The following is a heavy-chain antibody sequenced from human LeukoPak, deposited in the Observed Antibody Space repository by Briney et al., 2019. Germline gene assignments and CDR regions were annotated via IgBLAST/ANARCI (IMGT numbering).Heavy chain of an antibody. CDR2: FDPEDGET. CDR1: GYTLTELS. Sequence: ASVKVSCKVSGYTLTELSMHWVRQAPGKGLEWMGGFDPEDGETIYAQKFQGRVTMTEDTSTDTAYTELSSLRSEDTAVYYCASRVLDYSNYYYYYGMDVWGQGTTVTVSS. J-gene: IGHJ6*02. D-gene: IGHD4-11*01. V-gene: IGHV1-24*01. CDR3: ASRVLDYSNYYYYYGMDV.